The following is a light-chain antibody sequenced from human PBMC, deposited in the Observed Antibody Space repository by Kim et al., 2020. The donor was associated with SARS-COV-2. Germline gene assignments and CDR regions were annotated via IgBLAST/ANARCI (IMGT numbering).Light chain of an antibody. V-gene: IGLV1-44*01. CDR1: RSNIGRNS. CDR3: ATWDDGLNVVM. CDR2: NNN. Sequence: QSVLTQPPSASGTPGRSVTIVCSGSRSNIGRNSVNWYQQLPGTAPNLLIYNNNRRPSGVPDRFSGSKSGTSASLAISGLQSEDEANYYCATWDDGLNVVMFGGGTQLTVL. J-gene: IGLJ3*02.